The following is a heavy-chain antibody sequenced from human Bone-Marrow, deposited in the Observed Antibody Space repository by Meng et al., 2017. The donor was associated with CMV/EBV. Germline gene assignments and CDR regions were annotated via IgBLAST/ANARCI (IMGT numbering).Heavy chain of an antibody. D-gene: IGHD1-20*01. J-gene: IGHJ4*02. V-gene: IGHV2-26*01. Sequence: SGPTLVKPTETLTLTCTVSGFSFSNARMGVSWIRQPPGKALEWLAHIFSNDEKSYSTSLKSRLTISKDTSKSQVVLTMTNMDPVDTATYYCARTPITGTPSYYFDYWGQGTRVTVSS. CDR2: IFSNDEK. CDR3: ARTPITGTPSYYFDY. CDR1: GFSFSNARMG.